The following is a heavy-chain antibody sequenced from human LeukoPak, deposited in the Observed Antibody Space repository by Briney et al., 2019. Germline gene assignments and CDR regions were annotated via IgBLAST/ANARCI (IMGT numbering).Heavy chain of an antibody. V-gene: IGHV3-74*01. D-gene: IGHD1-26*01. J-gene: IGHJ4*02. CDR1: GFSFSSSW. CDR3: ATTGSGSYYDY. CDR2: INDDATST. Sequence: GGSLRLSCAASGFSFSSSWMHWVRQAPGKGLVWVSRINDDATSTSYADFVTGRFTISRDNAKNTLYLQMNSLRAEDTAVYYCATTGSGSYYDYWGQGTLVTVSS.